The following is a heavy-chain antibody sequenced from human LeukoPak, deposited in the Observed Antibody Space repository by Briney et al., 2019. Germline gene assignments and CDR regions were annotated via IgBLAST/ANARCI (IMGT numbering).Heavy chain of an antibody. CDR3: ARGIEMSTVVPFDP. CDR1: GGTISSYY. CDR2: IYYSGST. J-gene: IGHJ5*02. Sequence: PSETLSLTCTVSGGTISSYYWSWIRQPPGKGLEWIGYIYYSGSTNYNPSLKSRVTMSVETAHNRVSLKLSSVTAADTAVYYCARGIEMSTVVPFDPWGQGTLVTVSS. D-gene: IGHD5-24*01. V-gene: IGHV4-59*01.